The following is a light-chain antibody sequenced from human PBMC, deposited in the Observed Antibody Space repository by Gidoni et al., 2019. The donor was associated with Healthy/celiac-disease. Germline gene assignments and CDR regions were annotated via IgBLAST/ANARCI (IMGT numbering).Light chain of an antibody. CDR1: QSVRSSY. V-gene: IGKV3-20*01. J-gene: IGKJ2*01. Sequence: EIVLTQSPGTLSLSPGERATLSCRASQSVRSSYLAWYQQNPGPAPRLLIYGASSRATGIPDRFSGSGSGTDFTLTISRLEPEDFAVYYCQQYGSSLYTFGQGTKLEIK. CDR3: QQYGSSLYT. CDR2: GAS.